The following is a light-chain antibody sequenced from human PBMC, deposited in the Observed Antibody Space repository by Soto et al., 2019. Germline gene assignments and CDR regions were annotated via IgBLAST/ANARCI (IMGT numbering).Light chain of an antibody. Sequence: EIVLTQSPGTLSLSPGERATLSCRASQAIRSSYLAWYQQKPGQAPRLLIYGASSRATGIPDRFSGSESGTDFTLTISRLEPEDFAVYYCQQYDRAPDTFGQGTRLEIK. V-gene: IGKV3-20*01. CDR1: QAIRSSY. CDR3: QQYDRAPDT. CDR2: GAS. J-gene: IGKJ5*01.